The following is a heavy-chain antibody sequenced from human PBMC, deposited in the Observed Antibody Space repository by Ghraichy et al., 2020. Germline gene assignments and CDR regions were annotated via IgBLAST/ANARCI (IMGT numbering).Heavy chain of an antibody. V-gene: IGHV4-59*08. J-gene: IGHJ6*02. D-gene: IGHD5-18*01. Sequence: SETLSLTCTVSGGSIRSQFWSWIRQPPGKGLEWIGYIFYTGKTNYSPSLGGRATISLDTSKNQFSLSLTSVSAADTAVYYCARRGRGYSLDDYGLVVWGPGTTVTVSS. CDR1: GGSIRSQF. CDR2: IFYTGKT. CDR3: ARRGRGYSLDDYGLVV.